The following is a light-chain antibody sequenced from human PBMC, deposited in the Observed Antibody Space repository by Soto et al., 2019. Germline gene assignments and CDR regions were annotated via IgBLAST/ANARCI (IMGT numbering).Light chain of an antibody. J-gene: IGLJ1*01. Sequence: SCYGSSSNMGSNTVHWFQQFPGTAPKLLIHTNDQRPSGVPDRFSGCNSGSSASLAISGLQSEDEADYYWAVWDDSLNGHVFGAGTKVTVL. V-gene: IGLV1-44*01. CDR1: SSNMGSNT. CDR2: TND. CDR3: AVWDDSLNGHV.